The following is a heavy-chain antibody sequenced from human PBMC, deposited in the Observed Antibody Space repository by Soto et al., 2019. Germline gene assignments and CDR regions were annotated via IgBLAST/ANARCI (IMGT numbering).Heavy chain of an antibody. CDR1: GFTFSSYA. J-gene: IGHJ4*02. V-gene: IGHV3-23*01. CDR2: ISGRGGSP. CDR3: AKDAQLYYDFWSGYYTDY. Sequence: GGSLRLSCAASGFTFSSYAMSWVRQAPVKGLEWVSAISGRGGSPYYADSVKGRFTLSRDNSKNTLYLQRNSLRAEDTAVYYCAKDAQLYYDFWSGYYTDYWGQGTLVTVSS. D-gene: IGHD3-3*01.